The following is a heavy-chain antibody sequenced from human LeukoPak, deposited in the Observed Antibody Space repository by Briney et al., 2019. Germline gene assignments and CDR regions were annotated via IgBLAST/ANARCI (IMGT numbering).Heavy chain of an antibody. CDR2: ISSSGSTI. V-gene: IGHV3-11*01. CDR1: GFTFSDYY. Sequence: GGSLRLSCAASGFTFSDYYMSWIRQAPGKGLEWVSYISSSGSTIYYAHSVKGRFTISRDNAKNSLYLQMNSLRAEDTAVYYCARVGGRYCSGGSCYFRPLDYWGQGTLVTVSS. CDR3: ARVGGRYCSGGSCYFRPLDY. J-gene: IGHJ4*02. D-gene: IGHD2-15*01.